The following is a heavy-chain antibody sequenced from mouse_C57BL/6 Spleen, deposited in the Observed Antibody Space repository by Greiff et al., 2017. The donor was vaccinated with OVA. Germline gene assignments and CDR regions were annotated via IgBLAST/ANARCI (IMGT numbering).Heavy chain of an antibody. CDR3: TGWYDGYYRYAMDY. Sequence: EVMLVESGGGLVQPGGSMKLSCVASGFTFSNYWMNWVRQSPEKGLEWVAQIRLKSDNYATHYAESVKGRFTISRDDSKSSVYLQMNNLRAEDTGIYYCTGWYDGYYRYAMDYWGQGTSVTVSS. CDR2: IRLKSDNYAT. V-gene: IGHV6-3*01. D-gene: IGHD2-3*01. CDR1: GFTFSNYW. J-gene: IGHJ4*01.